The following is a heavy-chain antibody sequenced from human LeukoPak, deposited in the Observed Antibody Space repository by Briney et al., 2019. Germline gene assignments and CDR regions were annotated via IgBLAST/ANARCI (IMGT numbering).Heavy chain of an antibody. J-gene: IGHJ4*02. D-gene: IGHD6-19*01. CDR1: GGSISTYY. V-gene: IGHV4-59*01. CDR3: ARGEYAAVAGTDFDY. Sequence: PSETLSLTCTVSGGSISTYYWSWIRQPPGKGLEWIGYIYYSGSTNYNPSLKSRVTISVDTSKNQFSLKLSSVTAADTAVYYCARGEYAAVAGTDFDYWGQGTLVTVSS. CDR2: IYYSGST.